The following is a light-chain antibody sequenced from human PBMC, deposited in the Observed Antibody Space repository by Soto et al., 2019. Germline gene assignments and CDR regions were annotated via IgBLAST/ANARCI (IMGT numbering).Light chain of an antibody. J-gene: IGLJ1*01. Sequence: QSVLTQPASVSGSPGQSITISCTGTSKDVGSYNLVSWYQQHPGKAPKLMIYEVSKRPSGVSNRFSGSKSGNTASLTISGLQAEDEADYYCCSYAGSSTPFVFGTGTRSPS. CDR1: SKDVGSYNL. V-gene: IGLV2-23*02. CDR3: CSYAGSSTPFV. CDR2: EVS.